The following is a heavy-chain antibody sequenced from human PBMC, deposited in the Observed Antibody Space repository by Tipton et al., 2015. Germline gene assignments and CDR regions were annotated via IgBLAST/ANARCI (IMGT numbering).Heavy chain of an antibody. CDR3: ARAVAGTFDY. J-gene: IGHJ4*02. D-gene: IGHD6-19*01. CDR2: IYYSGHT. V-gene: IGHV4-61*01. Sequence: TLSLTCTVSGGSVSSGSYFWTWIRQPPGKGLEWIGYIYYSGHTKYNPSLKSRVTISADTSKNQSSLKMTSVTAADTAVYYCARAVAGTFDYWGQGTLVTVSS. CDR1: GGSVSSGSYF.